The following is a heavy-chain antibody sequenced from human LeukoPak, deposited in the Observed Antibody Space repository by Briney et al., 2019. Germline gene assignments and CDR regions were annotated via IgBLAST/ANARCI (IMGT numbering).Heavy chain of an antibody. Sequence: ASVKVSCKASGYTFTGYDMHWVRRAPGQGLEWMGWINPNSGDRNYAQKFQGRVTMTRDTSISTAHMELSGLTSDDTAVYYCARDLTVQATAAIVYYFDYWGQGTLVTVSS. CDR2: INPNSGDR. CDR1: GYTFTGYD. CDR3: ARDLTVQATAAIVYYFDY. D-gene: IGHD6-25*01. V-gene: IGHV1-2*02. J-gene: IGHJ4*02.